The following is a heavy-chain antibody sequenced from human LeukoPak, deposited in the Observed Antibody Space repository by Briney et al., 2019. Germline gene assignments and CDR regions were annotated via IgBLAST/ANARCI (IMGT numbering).Heavy chain of an antibody. Sequence: GASVKVSCKASGYTSTSYDINWVRQATGQGLEWMGWMNPNSGNTGYAQKFQGRVTMTRNTSISTAYMELSSLRSEDTAVYYCARGKGNSYGYLPYYYYYYGMDVWGQGTTVTASS. V-gene: IGHV1-8*01. CDR2: MNPNSGNT. D-gene: IGHD5-18*01. J-gene: IGHJ6*02. CDR3: ARGKGNSYGYLPYYYYYYGMDV. CDR1: GYTSTSYD.